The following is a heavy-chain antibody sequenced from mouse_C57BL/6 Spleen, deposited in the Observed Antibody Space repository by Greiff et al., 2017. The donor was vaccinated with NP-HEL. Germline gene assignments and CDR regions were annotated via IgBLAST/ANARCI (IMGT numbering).Heavy chain of an antibody. D-gene: IGHD3-3*01. V-gene: IGHV1-59*01. J-gene: IGHJ2*01. CDR2: IDPSDSYT. Sequence: QVQLQQPGAELVRPGTSVKLSCKASGYTFTSYWMHWVKQRPGQGLEWIGVIDPSDSYTNYNQKFKGKATLTVDTASSTACRQLSSLTAEDSAVYYCARTGTGYWGQGTTLTVSS. CDR1: GYTFTSYW. CDR3: ARTGTGY.